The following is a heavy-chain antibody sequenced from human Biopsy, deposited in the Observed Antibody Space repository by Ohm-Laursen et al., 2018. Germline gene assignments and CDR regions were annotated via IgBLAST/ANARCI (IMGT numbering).Heavy chain of an antibody. V-gene: IGHV3-23*01. CDR1: GFTFSSHA. J-gene: IGHJ5*02. D-gene: IGHD3-3*01. Sequence: SLILPCAASGFTFSSHAMSWVRQAPGKGLECVSLINGSGGSTYYADPVKGRFTISRDNSKNTLYLQMNSLRAEDTAMYYCARDPYDFCGGCPFDPWGQGTLVTVS. CDR2: INGSGGST. CDR3: ARDPYDFCGGCPFDP.